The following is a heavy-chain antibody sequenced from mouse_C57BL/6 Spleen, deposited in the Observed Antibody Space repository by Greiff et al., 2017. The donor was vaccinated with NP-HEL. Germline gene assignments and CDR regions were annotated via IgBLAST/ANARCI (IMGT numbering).Heavy chain of an antibody. V-gene: IGHV5-2*01. CDR3: ARHDYGSSGDYWYFDV. D-gene: IGHD1-1*01. CDR1: ESEFPSHD. J-gene: IGHJ1*03. Sequence: EVKLVESGGGLVQPGESLKLSCESNESEFPSHDMSWVRKTPEKRLELVAAINSDGGSTYYPDTMERRFIISRDNTKKTLYLQMSSLRSEDTALYYCARHDYGSSGDYWYFDVWGTGTTVTVSS. CDR2: INSDGGST.